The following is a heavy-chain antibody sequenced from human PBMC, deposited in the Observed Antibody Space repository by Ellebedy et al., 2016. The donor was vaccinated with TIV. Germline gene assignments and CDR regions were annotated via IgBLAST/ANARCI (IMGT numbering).Heavy chain of an antibody. D-gene: IGHD2-2*01. V-gene: IGHV4-34*01. CDR3: VVRGAVRWSFDH. Sequence: MPSETLSLTCAVYGASSTAYYLTCIRHTPARGLEWIGEFNVGGNTHYPPSLKTRITISADTAKNHFSLKLSSVNAADTAVYYFVVRGAVRWSFDHWGRGTLVTVSS. CDR2: FNVGGNT. CDR1: GASSTAYY. J-gene: IGHJ2*01.